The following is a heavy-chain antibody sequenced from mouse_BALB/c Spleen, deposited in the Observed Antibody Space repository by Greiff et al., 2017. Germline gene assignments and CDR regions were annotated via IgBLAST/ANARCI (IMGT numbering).Heavy chain of an antibody. D-gene: IGHD1-1*01. CDR3: ARPITTVVPFDY. CDR1: GYTFTSYW. V-gene: IGHV1-7*01. J-gene: IGHJ2*01. Sequence: VQLQQPGAELAKPGASVKMSCKASGYTFTSYWMHWVKQRPGQGLEWIGYINPSTGYTEYNQKFKDKATLTADKSSSTAYMQLSSLTSEDSAVYYCARPITTVVPFDYWGQGTTLTVSS. CDR2: INPSTGYT.